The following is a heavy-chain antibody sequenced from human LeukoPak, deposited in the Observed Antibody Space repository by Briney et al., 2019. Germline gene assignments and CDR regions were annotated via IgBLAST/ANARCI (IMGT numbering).Heavy chain of an antibody. V-gene: IGHV1-18*01. CDR2: ISAYNGNT. D-gene: IGHD6-19*01. J-gene: IGHJ6*02. CDR1: GYTFTSYG. CDR3: ARESLQWLVYYYGMDV. Sequence: ASVKVSCKASGYTFTSYGISWVRQAPGQGLEWMGWISAYNGNTNYAQKLQGRVTMTTDTSTSTAYMELRSPRSDDTAVYYCARESLQWLVYYYGMDVWGQGTTVTVSS.